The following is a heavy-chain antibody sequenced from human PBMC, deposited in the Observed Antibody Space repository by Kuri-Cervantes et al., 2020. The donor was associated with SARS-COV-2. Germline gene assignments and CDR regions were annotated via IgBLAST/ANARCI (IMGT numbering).Heavy chain of an antibody. CDR3: ARGYSYGGWYYYYYMDV. V-gene: IGHV3-23*01. Sequence: GGSLRLSCAASGFTFSSYAMSWVRQAPGKGLEWVSAISGSGGSTYYADSVKGRFTISRDNAENSLFLQMNSLRAEDTAVYYCARGYSYGGWYYYYYMDVWGTGTTVTVSS. CDR1: GFTFSSYA. D-gene: IGHD5-12*01. CDR2: ISGSGGST. J-gene: IGHJ6*03.